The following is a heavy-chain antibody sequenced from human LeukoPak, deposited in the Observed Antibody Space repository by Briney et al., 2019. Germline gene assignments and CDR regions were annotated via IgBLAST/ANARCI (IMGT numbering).Heavy chain of an antibody. CDR3: TTDPHCTSCYTSYP. J-gene: IGHJ5*02. D-gene: IGHD2-2*02. Sequence: GGSLRLSCAASGFTFSNAWMSWVRQAPGKGLEWVGRIKSKTDGGTTDYAAPVKGGVTISRDDSTNTLYMQMKSLKTQDPAVYYCTTDPHCTSCYTSYPWGQATLLTVSP. CDR2: IKSKTDGGTT. CDR1: GFTFSNAW. V-gene: IGHV3-15*01.